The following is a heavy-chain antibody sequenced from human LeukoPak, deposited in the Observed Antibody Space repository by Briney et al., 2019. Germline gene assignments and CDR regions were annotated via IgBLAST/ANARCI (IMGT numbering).Heavy chain of an antibody. CDR2: LSQFFRRT. CDR1: GGSFRTYP. D-gene: IGHD3-10*01. Sequence: ASVKVSCKASGGSFRTYPISWVRQAPGQGLEWMGGLSQFFRRTNYTQKFQGRLTISTDESSSTAYMELSDLRSDDTAVYYCATSESGRSWDWFAPWGQGTLVTVSS. V-gene: IGHV1-69*05. J-gene: IGHJ5*02. CDR3: ATSESGRSWDWFAP.